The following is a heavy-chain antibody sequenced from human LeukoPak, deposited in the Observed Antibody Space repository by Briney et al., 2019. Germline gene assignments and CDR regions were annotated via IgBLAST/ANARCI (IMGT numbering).Heavy chain of an antibody. V-gene: IGHV1-69*06. D-gene: IGHD4-11*01. J-gene: IGHJ6*03. Sequence: SVKVSCKASVGTFSSYAISWVRQAPGQGLEWMGRIIPIFGTANYAQKFQGRVTITADKSTSTAYMELSSLRSEDTAVYYCARVGRDSNYYYYYMDVWGKGTTVTVSS. CDR1: VGTFSSYA. CDR2: IIPIFGTA. CDR3: ARVGRDSNYYYYYMDV.